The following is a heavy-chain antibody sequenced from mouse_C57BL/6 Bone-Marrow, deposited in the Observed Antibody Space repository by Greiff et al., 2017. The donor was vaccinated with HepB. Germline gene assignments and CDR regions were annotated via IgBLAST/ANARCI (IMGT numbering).Heavy chain of an antibody. V-gene: IGHV1-82*01. J-gene: IGHJ3*01. Sequence: QVQLKESGPELVKPGASVKISCKASGYAFSSSWMNWVKQRPGKGLEWIGRIYPGDGDTNYNGKFKGKATLTADKSSSTAYMQLSSLTSEDSAVYFCARLRAWFAYWGQGTLVTVSA. CDR2: IYPGDGDT. CDR1: GYAFSSSW. CDR3: ARLRAWFAY.